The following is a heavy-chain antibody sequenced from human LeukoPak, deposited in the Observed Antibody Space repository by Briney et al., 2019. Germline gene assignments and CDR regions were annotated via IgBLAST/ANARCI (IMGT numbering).Heavy chain of an antibody. V-gene: IGHV6-1*01. D-gene: IGHD2-15*01. J-gene: IGHJ4*02. Sequence: SQTLSLTCAISGDSVSSDSAAWNWIRQSPSRGLEWLGRTYYRSEWYNDYAVSMKSRISINPDTSKNQFSLQLSSVTPEDTAVYYCARDRVGRAREPHLDYWGQGTLVTVSS. CDR3: ARDRVGRAREPHLDY. CDR2: TYYRSEWYN. CDR1: GDSVSSDSAA.